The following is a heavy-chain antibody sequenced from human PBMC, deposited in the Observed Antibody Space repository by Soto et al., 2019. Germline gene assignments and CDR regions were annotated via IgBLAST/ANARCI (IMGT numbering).Heavy chain of an antibody. D-gene: IGHD3-10*01. V-gene: IGHV1-69*02. J-gene: IGHJ4*02. Sequence: QVQLVQSGAEVKKPGSSVKVSCKASGGTFSSYTISWVRQAPGQGLEWMGRIIPILGIANYAQKFQGRVTITADKSTSTAFMELISLRSEDTAVYYCARENYGSGSYRDYWGQGTLVTVSS. CDR2: IIPILGIA. CDR3: ARENYGSGSYRDY. CDR1: GGTFSSYT.